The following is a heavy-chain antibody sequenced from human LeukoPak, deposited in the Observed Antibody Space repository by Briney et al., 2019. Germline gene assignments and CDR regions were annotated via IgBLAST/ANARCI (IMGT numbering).Heavy chain of an antibody. V-gene: IGHV4-39*01. CDR1: GASIRSSSHY. Sequence: SETLSLTCTVSGASIRSSSHYWAWIRQPPGKGLEWIWSIYYSGSTFYNPSLKSRVPISVDTSKNQFSLKLSSVTAADTAVYYCARNYSSSSSSRYFASWGQGTLVTVSS. D-gene: IGHD6-6*01. CDR2: IYYSGST. J-gene: IGHJ4*02. CDR3: ARNYSSSSSSRYFAS.